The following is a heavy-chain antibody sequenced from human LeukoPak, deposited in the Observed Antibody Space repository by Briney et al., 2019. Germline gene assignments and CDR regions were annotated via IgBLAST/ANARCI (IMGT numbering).Heavy chain of an antibody. V-gene: IGHV1-3*01. J-gene: IGHJ4*02. CDR3: ARADITGTAPVD. CDR1: GYTFTSYA. CDR2: INAGNGNT. Sequence: GASVKVSCKASGYTFTSYAMHWVRQAPGQRLEWMGWINAGNGNTKYSQEFQGRVTITRDTSASTAYMELSRLRSDDTAVYYCARADITGTAPVDWGQGTLVTVSS. D-gene: IGHD1-20*01.